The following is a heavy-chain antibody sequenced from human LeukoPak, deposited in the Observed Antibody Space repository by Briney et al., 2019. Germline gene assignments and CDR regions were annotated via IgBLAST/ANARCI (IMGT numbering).Heavy chain of an antibody. CDR1: GFTFSSYS. J-gene: IGHJ4*02. CDR2: ISSSSSYI. V-gene: IGHV3-21*04. CDR3: ARESGGWHWTARYFSPYYFDY. Sequence: GGSLRLSCAASGFTFSSYSMNWVRQAPGKGLEWVSSISSSSSYIYYADSVKGRFTISRDNAKNSLYLQMNSLRAEDTAVYYCARESGGWHWTARYFSPYYFDYWGQGTLVTVSS. D-gene: IGHD1-1*01.